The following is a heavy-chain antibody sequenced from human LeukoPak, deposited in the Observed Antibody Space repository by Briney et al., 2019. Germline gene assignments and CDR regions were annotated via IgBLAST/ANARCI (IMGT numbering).Heavy chain of an antibody. CDR3: AREDKGDTLGGGVFDI. CDR1: GFTFSSYA. Sequence: GGSLRLSCAASGFTFSSYAMHWVRQAPGKGLEYVSAISSNGGSTYYANSVKGRFTISRDNSKDTLYLQMGSLRAEDTAVYYGAREDKGDTLGGGVFDIGAKGKW. D-gene: IGHD3-16*01. V-gene: IGHV3-64*01. CDR2: ISSNGGST. J-gene: IGHJ3*02.